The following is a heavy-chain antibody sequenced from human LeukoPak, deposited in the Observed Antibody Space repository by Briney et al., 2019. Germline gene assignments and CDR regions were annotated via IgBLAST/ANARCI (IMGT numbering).Heavy chain of an antibody. Sequence: LGGSLRLSCAASGFTFSDYYMSWIRLAPGKGLEWVSYISSSGSTIYYADSVKGRFTISRDNAKNSLYLQMNSLRAEDTAVYYCARDQHYDSSGYYGGWGQGTLVTVSS. J-gene: IGHJ4*02. CDR2: ISSSGSTI. CDR3: ARDQHYDSSGYYGG. V-gene: IGHV3-11*04. D-gene: IGHD3-22*01. CDR1: GFTFSDYY.